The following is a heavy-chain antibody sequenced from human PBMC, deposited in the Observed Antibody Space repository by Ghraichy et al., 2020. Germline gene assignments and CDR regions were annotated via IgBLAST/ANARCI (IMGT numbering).Heavy chain of an antibody. Sequence: SETLSLTCTVSGGSISSGGYYWSWIHQHPGKGLEWIGYIYYSGSTYYNPSLKSRVTISVDTSKNQFSLKLSSVTAADTAVYYCARDRGDPNWYFDLWGRGTLVTVSS. V-gene: IGHV4-31*03. CDR2: IYYSGST. CDR1: GGSISSGGYY. CDR3: ARDRGDPNWYFDL. D-gene: IGHD3-16*01. J-gene: IGHJ2*01.